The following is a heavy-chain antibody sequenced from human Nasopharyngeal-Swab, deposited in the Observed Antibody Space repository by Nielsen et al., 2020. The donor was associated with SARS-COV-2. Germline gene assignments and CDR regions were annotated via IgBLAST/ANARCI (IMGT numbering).Heavy chain of an antibody. Sequence: GGSLRLSCAASGFTFSSYGMHWVRQAPGKGLEWVAVISYDGSNKYYADSVKGRFTISRDNSKNTLYLQMNSLRAEDTAVYYCARGEVGTPLESLDYWGQGTLVTVSS. V-gene: IGHV3-30*03. J-gene: IGHJ4*02. CDR2: ISYDGSNK. CDR1: GFTFSSYG. CDR3: ARGEVGTPLESLDY. D-gene: IGHD1-14*01.